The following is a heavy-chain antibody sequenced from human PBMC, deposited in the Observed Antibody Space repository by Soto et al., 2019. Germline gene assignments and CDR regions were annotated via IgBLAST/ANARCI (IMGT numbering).Heavy chain of an antibody. CDR3: ARDSDFYGSGSYSASFDY. V-gene: IGHV1-2*04. Sequence: QVQLVQSGAEVKKPGASVKVSCKASGYTFTGYYMHWVRQAPGQGLEWMGWINPNSGGTNYAQKFQGWFTMTRDTSISTAYMELSRLRSDDTAVYYCARDSDFYGSGSYSASFDYWGQGTLVTVSS. J-gene: IGHJ4*02. D-gene: IGHD3-10*01. CDR1: GYTFTGYY. CDR2: INPNSGGT.